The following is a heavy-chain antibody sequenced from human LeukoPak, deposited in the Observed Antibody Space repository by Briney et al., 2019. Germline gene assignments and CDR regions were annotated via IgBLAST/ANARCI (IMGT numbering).Heavy chain of an antibody. V-gene: IGHV4-4*02. CDR1: GGSISSSNW. CDR2: SHHSGDT. D-gene: IGHD5-24*01. CDR3: AREGRDGYNLGY. J-gene: IGHJ4*02. Sequence: SETLSLTCAVSGGSISSSNWWSWVRQPPGKGLEWIGESHHSGDTNYNPSLQSRVIISVDKSKNLSSLKLSSVTAADTAVYYCAREGRDGYNLGYWGQGTLVTVSS.